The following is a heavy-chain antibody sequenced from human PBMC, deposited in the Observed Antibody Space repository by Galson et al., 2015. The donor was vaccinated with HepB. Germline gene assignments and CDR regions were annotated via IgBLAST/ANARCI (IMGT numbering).Heavy chain of an antibody. V-gene: IGHV3-11*01. CDR1: GITFSDFY. Sequence: SLRLSCATSGITFSDFYINWFRQAPGKGLEWVLFINSGGDIIYYKDSVKGRFSLSPENARDPLYLQIKSLRAEDTAVYYCNAGTYYSDMDVWGQGTTVAVSS. CDR3: NAGTYYSDMDV. CDR2: INSGGDII. D-gene: IGHD1-26*01. J-gene: IGHJ6*02.